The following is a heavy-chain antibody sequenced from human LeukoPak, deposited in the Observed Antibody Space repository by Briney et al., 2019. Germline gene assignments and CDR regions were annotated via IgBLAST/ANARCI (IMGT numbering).Heavy chain of an antibody. Sequence: GASVKVSCKASGYTFTSYDINWVRQATARGREWMGWMNPNSGNTGYAQKFQGRVTITRNTSISTAYMELSSLRSEDTAVYYCARGRSSGYLDYWGQGTLVTVSS. V-gene: IGHV1-8*03. CDR1: GYTFTSYD. CDR2: MNPNSGNT. D-gene: IGHD3-22*01. J-gene: IGHJ4*02. CDR3: ARGRSSGYLDY.